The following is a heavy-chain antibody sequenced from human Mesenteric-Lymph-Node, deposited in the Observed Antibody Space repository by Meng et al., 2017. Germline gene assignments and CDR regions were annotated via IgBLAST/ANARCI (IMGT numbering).Heavy chain of an antibody. CDR2: ITSSGRYI. CDR3: ASNGGGSDY. Sequence: EVQLVESGGGLVKPGGSLRLSCAASRFTFRSYSMNWVRQAPGKGLEWVSSITSSGRYIYYADSVKGRFTISRDNAKNSLYLQMNSLRVEDTAVYYCASNGGGSDYWGQGTLVTVSS. J-gene: IGHJ4*02. D-gene: IGHD4-23*01. CDR1: RFTFRSYS. V-gene: IGHV3-21*01.